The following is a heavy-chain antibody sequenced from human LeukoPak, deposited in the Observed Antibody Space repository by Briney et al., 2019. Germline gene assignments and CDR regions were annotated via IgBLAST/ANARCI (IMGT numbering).Heavy chain of an antibody. Sequence: SETLSLTCTVSGGSISSYYWSWSRQPPGKGLEWIGYIYYSGSTNYNPSLKSRVTISVDTSKNQFSLKLSSVTAADTAVYYCARLSILTGYVIDYWGQGTLVTVSS. CDR1: GGSISSYY. CDR2: IYYSGST. D-gene: IGHD3-9*01. V-gene: IGHV4-59*01. CDR3: ARLSILTGYVIDY. J-gene: IGHJ4*02.